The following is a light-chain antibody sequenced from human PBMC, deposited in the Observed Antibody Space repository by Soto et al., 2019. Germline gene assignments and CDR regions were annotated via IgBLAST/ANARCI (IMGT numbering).Light chain of an antibody. Sequence: QSALTQPASVSGSPGQSITISCTGTSSDVGGYNYVSWYQQHPGKAPKLMIYDVSNRPSGVSNRFSGSKSGNTASLTISGLQAEDEADYYCSSYTSSSTLLVFGTVTKLTVL. CDR3: SSYTSSSTLLV. V-gene: IGLV2-14*01. CDR1: SSDVGGYNY. CDR2: DVS. J-gene: IGLJ1*01.